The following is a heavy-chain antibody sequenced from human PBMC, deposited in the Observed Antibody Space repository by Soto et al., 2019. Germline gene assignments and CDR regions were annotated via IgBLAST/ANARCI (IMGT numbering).Heavy chain of an antibody. CDR3: ARIQYDITGWPRRLDY. CDR1: GFSLSNARMG. J-gene: IGHJ4*02. V-gene: IGHV2-26*01. CDR2: IFSNDEK. Sequence: SGPTRVNPTETLTLTCTVSGFSLSNARMGVSWIRQPPGKALEWLAHIFSNDEKSYSTSLKRRLTISKDTSESQVVLTMTNMDPVDTATYYCARIQYDITGWPRRLDYWGQGTLVTVSS. D-gene: IGHD3-22*01.